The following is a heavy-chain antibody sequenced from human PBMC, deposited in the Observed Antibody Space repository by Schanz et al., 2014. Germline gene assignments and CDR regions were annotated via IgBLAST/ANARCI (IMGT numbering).Heavy chain of an antibody. V-gene: IGHV3-30*06. J-gene: IGHJ4*02. CDR3: AKDLLYGAPMPLNHLDY. CDR1: GFIFSSYG. CDR2: ISNDGSIK. D-gene: IGHD2-2*01. Sequence: QVQLVESGGGVVQPGRSLRLSCAASGFIFSSYGLHWVRQAPGKGLEWVALISNDGSIKYYADSVKGRFTISRDNSKNTLYLQMNSLRAEDTAVYYCAKDLLYGAPMPLNHLDYWGQGTLVTVSS.